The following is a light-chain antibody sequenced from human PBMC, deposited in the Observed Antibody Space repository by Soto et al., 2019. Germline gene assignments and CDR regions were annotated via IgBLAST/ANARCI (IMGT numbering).Light chain of an antibody. CDR3: QQYNQWPPQLT. J-gene: IGKJ4*01. CDR1: QNARIE. Sequence: IVMTQSPATLSVSPGETATVSCRASQNARIELAWYQQKHGQAPSLLMYDVSTRATDIPARFSGSGSGTELTLSIINVQPEDFAVYFCQQYNQWPPQLTFGGGTKVEIK. V-gene: IGKV3-15*01. CDR2: DVS.